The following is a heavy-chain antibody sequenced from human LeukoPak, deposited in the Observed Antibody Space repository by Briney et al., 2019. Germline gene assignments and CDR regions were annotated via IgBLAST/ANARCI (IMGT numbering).Heavy chain of an antibody. CDR1: GASISSGEYY. D-gene: IGHD3-16*01. V-gene: IGHV4-39*01. CDR3: ARHGGGDEMTPRFLGYYYYMDV. CDR2: INHSEST. J-gene: IGHJ6*03. Sequence: PSETLSLTCTVSGASISSGEYYWSWIRQPPGKGLEWIGEINHSESTNYNPSLKSRVTISVDTSKNQFSLKLSSVTAADTAVYYCARHGGGDEMTPRFLGYYYYMDVWGKGTTVTISS.